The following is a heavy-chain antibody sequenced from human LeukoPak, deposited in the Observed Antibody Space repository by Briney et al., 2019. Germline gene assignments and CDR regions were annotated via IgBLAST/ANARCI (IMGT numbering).Heavy chain of an antibody. V-gene: IGHV4-59*01. CDR3: GGGGSRGSGAWGFDY. CDR1: GGSISSYY. J-gene: IGHJ4*02. Sequence: SETLSLTCTVSGGSISSYYWSWIRQPPGKGLEWIGYIYYSGSTNYNPSLKSRVTISVDTSKNQFSLKLSSVTAADTAVYYCGGGGSRGSGAWGFDYGGRGPLVPVSA. CDR2: IYYSGST. D-gene: IGHD3-10*01.